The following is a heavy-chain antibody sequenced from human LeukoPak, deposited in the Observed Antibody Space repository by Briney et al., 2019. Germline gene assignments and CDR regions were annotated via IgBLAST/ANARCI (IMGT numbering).Heavy chain of an antibody. J-gene: IGHJ4*02. D-gene: IGHD3-3*01. CDR3: AKGASYYDFWSGYYVDY. CDR2: ISGSGGST. V-gene: IGHV3-23*01. CDR1: GFTFSSYV. Sequence: PGGSLRLSCAASGFTFSSYVMSWVRQAPGKGLEWVSAISGSGGSTYYADSVKGRFTISRDNSKNTLYLQMNSLRAEDTAVYYCAKGASYYDFWSGYYVDYWGQGTLVTVSS.